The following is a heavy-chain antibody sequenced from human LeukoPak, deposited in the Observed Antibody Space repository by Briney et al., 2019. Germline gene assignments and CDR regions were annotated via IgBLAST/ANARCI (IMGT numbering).Heavy chain of an antibody. J-gene: IGHJ4*02. CDR3: ARLDGSFDY. V-gene: IGHV3-23*01. Sequence: GGSLRLSCAASGFTFSIYAMTWVRQAPGKGLEWVSAISSGGGSTYYAASVKGRFTISRDDSKNTLYLQMNSLRAEDTALYYCARLDGSFDYWGQGTLVTVSS. CDR2: ISSGGGST. D-gene: IGHD3-10*01. CDR1: GFTFSIYA.